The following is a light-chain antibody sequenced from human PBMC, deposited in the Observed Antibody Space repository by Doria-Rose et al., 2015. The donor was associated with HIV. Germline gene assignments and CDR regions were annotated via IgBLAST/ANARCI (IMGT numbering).Light chain of an antibody. Sequence: LTQPPSVSVSPGQTASIACFGDKLGDKYVSWYQQRPGQSPVVVMYQNTKRPSGVPERFSGSNSGNTAALTISGTQAMDEADYYCQAWDTKTYVVFGGGTKLTVL. V-gene: IGLV3-1*01. CDR3: QAWDTKTYVV. J-gene: IGLJ2*01. CDR2: QNT. CDR1: KLGDKY.